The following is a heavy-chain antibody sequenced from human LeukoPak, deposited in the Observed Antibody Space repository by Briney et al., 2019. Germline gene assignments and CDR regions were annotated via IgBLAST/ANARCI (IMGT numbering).Heavy chain of an antibody. J-gene: IGHJ4*02. CDR3: AKVLEYYDFWSGYYIDY. CDR2: ISGSGGST. V-gene: IGHV3-23*01. CDR1: GFSFSNYA. D-gene: IGHD3-3*01. Sequence: PGGSLRLSCAASGFSFSNYAMSWVRQAPGKGLEWVSAISGSGGSTYYADSVKGRFIISRDYSKNTLFLQMNSLSAEDTAVYYCAKVLEYYDFWSGYYIDYWGQGTLGTVSS.